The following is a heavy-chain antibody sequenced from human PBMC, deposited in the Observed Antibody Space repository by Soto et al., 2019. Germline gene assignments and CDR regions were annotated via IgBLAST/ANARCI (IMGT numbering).Heavy chain of an antibody. Sequence: ASVKVSCKASGYTFTSYGISWVRQAPGQGLEWMGWISAYNGNTNYAQKLQGRVTMTTDTSTSTAYMELRSLRSDDTAVYYCARDIVVVVAASTYYYYGMDVWGQGTTVTVSS. CDR3: ARDIVVVVAASTYYYYGMDV. CDR1: GYTFTSYG. CDR2: ISAYNGNT. J-gene: IGHJ6*02. D-gene: IGHD2-15*01. V-gene: IGHV1-18*01.